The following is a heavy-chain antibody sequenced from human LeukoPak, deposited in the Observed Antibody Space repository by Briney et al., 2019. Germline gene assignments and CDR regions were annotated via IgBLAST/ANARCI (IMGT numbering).Heavy chain of an antibody. V-gene: IGHV4-59*01. D-gene: IGHD6-19*01. CDR3: AGKTPPHSGGWSVLAY. CDR1: GGSISSYY. J-gene: IGHJ4*02. CDR2: IYYSGST. Sequence: PSETLSLTCTVSGGSISSYYWSWIRQPPGKGLEWIGYIYYSGSTNYNPSLKSRVTISVDTSKNQFSLKLSSVTAADTAVYYCAGKTPPHSGGWSVLAYWGRGPL.